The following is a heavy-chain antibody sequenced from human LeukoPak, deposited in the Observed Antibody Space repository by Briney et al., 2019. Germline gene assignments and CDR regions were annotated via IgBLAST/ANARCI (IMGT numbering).Heavy chain of an antibody. CDR2: ISSSGSTI. CDR1: GFTFSDYY. D-gene: IGHD6-19*01. J-gene: IGHJ6*02. V-gene: IGHV3-11*01. CDR3: ARVGDERAVAVPQGGYYYYYGMDV. Sequence: PGGSLRLSFAASGFTFSDYYMSWIRQAPGKGLEWVSYISSSGSTIYYADSVKGRFTISRDNAKNSLYLQMNSLRAEDTAVYYCARVGDERAVAVPQGGYYYYYGMDVWGQGTTVTVSS.